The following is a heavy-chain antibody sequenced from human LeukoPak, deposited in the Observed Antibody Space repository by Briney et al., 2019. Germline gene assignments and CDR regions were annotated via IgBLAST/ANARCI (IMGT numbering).Heavy chain of an antibody. CDR2: INHSGST. CDR1: GGSFSGYY. CDR3: ARDRFDDSSGYYYHYYYYMDV. Sequence: SSETLSLTCAVYGGSFSGYYWSWIRQPPGKGLEWIGEINHSGSTNYNPSLKSRVTISVDTSKSQFSLKVSSVTAADTAVYYCARDRFDDSSGYYYHYYYYMDVWGKGTTVTVSS. D-gene: IGHD3-22*01. J-gene: IGHJ6*03. V-gene: IGHV4-34*01.